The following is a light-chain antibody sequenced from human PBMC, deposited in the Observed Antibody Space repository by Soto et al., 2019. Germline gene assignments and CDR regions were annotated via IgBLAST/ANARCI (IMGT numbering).Light chain of an antibody. J-gene: IGLJ1*01. CDR3: YSYAGSYTFYV. CDR2: DVS. V-gene: IGLV2-11*01. CDR1: SSDVGGYNL. Sequence: QSALTQPGSVSGSPGQSVTISCTGTSSDVGGYNLVSWYQQHPGKAPKLMIYDVSKRPSGVPDRFSGSKSGNTASLTISGLQAEDEADYYCYSYAGSYTFYVFGTGTKVTVL.